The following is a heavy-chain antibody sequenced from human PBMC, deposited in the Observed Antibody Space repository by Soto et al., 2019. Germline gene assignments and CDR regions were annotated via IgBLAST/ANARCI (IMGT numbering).Heavy chain of an antibody. CDR2: ISGRGGST. Sequence: EEQLLESGGGVVQRGGSLRLSCAASGFIFSTYAMPWVRQAQGKGLEWVSRISGRGGSTYYADSVEGRLTMSRDNSKNMLDLEMTSLCAEETAIYYCGSRAGGDVVWYYDLWGRGTLVTV. V-gene: IGHV3-23*01. D-gene: IGHD2-21*02. J-gene: IGHJ2*01. CDR1: GFIFSTYA. CDR3: GSRAGGDVVWYYDL.